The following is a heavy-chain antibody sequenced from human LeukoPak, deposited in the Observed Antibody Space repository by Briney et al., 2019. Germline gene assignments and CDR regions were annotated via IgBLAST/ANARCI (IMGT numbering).Heavy chain of an antibody. CDR3: ARGDGGY. V-gene: IGHV4-38-2*02. CDR2: IYHSGST. J-gene: IGHJ4*02. D-gene: IGHD4-23*01. Sequence: PSETLSLTCSVSGYSITGGYYWGWIRQPPGKGLEWIGSIYHSGSTKDNPSLKSRVTISVDTSKNQFSLKMRSVTAADTAVYYCARGDGGYWGQGTLVTVSS. CDR1: GYSITGGYY.